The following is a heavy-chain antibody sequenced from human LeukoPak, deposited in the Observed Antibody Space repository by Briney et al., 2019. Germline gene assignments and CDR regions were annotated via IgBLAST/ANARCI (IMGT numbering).Heavy chain of an antibody. D-gene: IGHD4-11*01. J-gene: IGHJ4*02. CDR1: GFTVITND. V-gene: IGHV3-53*01. CDR3: ARDSDYSYYFDY. Sequence: PGGSLRLSCAASGFTVITNDMTWVRQAPGKGLDWVSVLYRDGNTKYADSVQGRFTISRDNSKNTLYLEMNSLRPDDTAVYYCARDSDYSYYFDYWGQGTLVTVSS. CDR2: LYRDGNT.